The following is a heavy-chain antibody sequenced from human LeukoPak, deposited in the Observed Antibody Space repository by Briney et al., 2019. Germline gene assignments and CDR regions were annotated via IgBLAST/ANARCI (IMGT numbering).Heavy chain of an antibody. D-gene: IGHD3-22*01. CDR3: ARERRLYYDSSGYMDY. J-gene: IGHJ4*02. CDR1: GGSISSGGYS. CDR2: IYYSGST. V-gene: IGHV4-31*03. Sequence: PSETLSLTCTVSGGSISSGGYSWSWIRQHPGKGLEWIGYIYYSGSTYYNPSLKSRVTISVDTSKNQFSLKLSSVTAADTAVYYCARERRLYYDSSGYMDYWGQGTLVTVSS.